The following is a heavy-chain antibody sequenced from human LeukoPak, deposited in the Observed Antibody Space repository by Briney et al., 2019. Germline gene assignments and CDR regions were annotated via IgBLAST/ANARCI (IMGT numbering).Heavy chain of an antibody. V-gene: IGHV4-4*07. D-gene: IGHD6-13*01. CDR2: IYSTGST. CDR1: GGSISSYY. Sequence: SVTLSLTVTDSGGSISSYYWSWIRQPAGKGLEWIGRIYSTGSTNYNPSLKSRVTMSVDTSKNQFSLRLRSVTAADTAVYYCARQIASAGTAGFDFWGQGALVTVSS. J-gene: IGHJ4*02. CDR3: ARQIASAGTAGFDF.